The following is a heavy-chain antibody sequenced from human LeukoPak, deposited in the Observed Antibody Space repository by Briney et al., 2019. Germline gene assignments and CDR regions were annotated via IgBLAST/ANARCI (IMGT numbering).Heavy chain of an antibody. V-gene: IGHV4-34*01. CDR3: ARGRPPPWGYSSIGARDYYYGMDV. J-gene: IGHJ6*02. D-gene: IGHD6-13*01. CDR2: INHSGST. CDR1: GGSFSGYY. Sequence: SETLSLTCAVYGGSFSGYYWSWIRQPPGKGLYWVGEINHSGSTNYNPSLKSRVTISVDTSKNQFSLKLSSVTAADTAVYYCARGRPPPWGYSSIGARDYYYGMDVWGQGTTVTVSS.